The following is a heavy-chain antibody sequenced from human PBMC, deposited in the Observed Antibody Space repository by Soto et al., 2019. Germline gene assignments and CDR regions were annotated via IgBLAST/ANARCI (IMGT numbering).Heavy chain of an antibody. D-gene: IGHD3-10*01. CDR3: ARDRDDYGSGNYYNRIDF. CDR1: GGIFSTYP. V-gene: IGHV1-69*01. J-gene: IGHJ4*02. Sequence: QVQLVQSGAEVKKPGSSVKVSCKVSGGIFSTYPIICLRRAPGQGLAGLGGTIPIFGTPNYAQRFQARFTITADESTSTAYMELSRLRSEYTAVYYCARDRDDYGSGNYYNRIDFWGQGTLVTVSS. CDR2: TIPIFGTP.